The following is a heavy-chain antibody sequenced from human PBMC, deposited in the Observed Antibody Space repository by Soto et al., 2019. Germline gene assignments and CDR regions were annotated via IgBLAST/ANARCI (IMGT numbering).Heavy chain of an antibody. CDR2: IVVGSGNT. Sequence: GASVKVSCKASGFTFTSSAVQWVRQARGQRLEWIGWIVVGSGNTNYAQKFQERATITRDMSTSTAYMELSSLRSEDTAVYYCAXXXXXXYDFWSGYSGPYYYYGMDVWGQGTTVTVSS. CDR1: GFTFTSSA. CDR3: AXXXXXXYDFWSGYSGPYYYYGMDV. J-gene: IGHJ6*02. D-gene: IGHD3-3*01. V-gene: IGHV1-58*01.